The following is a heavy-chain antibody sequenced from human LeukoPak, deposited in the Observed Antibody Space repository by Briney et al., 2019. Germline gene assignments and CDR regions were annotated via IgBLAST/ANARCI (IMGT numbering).Heavy chain of an antibody. Sequence: SETLSLTCTVSGGSISSYYWGWIRQPPGKGLEWIGSIYYSGSTYYNPSPKSRVTISVDTSKNQFSLKLSSVTAADTAVYYCATELVYGSGSLPYYYMDVWGKGTTVTVSS. CDR1: GGSISSYY. J-gene: IGHJ6*03. V-gene: IGHV4-39*02. CDR3: ATELVYGSGSLPYYYMDV. D-gene: IGHD3-10*01. CDR2: IYYSGST.